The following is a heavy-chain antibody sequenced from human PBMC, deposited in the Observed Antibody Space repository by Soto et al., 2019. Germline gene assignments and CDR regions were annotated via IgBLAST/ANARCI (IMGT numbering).Heavy chain of an antibody. CDR1: GFTFGDYA. D-gene: IGHD3-3*02. V-gene: IGHV3-49*03. CDR2: VRSKPYGGTT. Sequence: VQLVESGGGLVEPGRSLRLSCTASGFTFGDYAMSWFRQAPGKGLEWVGFVRSKPYGGTTQYAASVKGRFTISRDDSKSIAYLQMNSLETEDTAVYYCARATLGLAFTSFVYWGQGTLFTVSS. J-gene: IGHJ4*02. CDR3: ARATLGLAFTSFVY.